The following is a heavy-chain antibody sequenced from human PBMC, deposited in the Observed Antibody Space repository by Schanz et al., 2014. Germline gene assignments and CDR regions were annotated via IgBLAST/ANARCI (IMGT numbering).Heavy chain of an antibody. V-gene: IGHV3-23*04. J-gene: IGHJ5*02. CDR1: GFTLSNYA. CDR3: ARPALWFGDNCFDP. CDR2: ISDSGDTA. Sequence: EVQLVESGGGLVQPGGSLRLSCAAPGFTLSNYAMHWVRQTPDKGLEWVSLISDSGDTAYYADSVKGRFTISRDNAKNTLYLQMNSLRAEDTAVYYCARPALWFGDNCFDPWGQGTLVTVSS. D-gene: IGHD3-10*01.